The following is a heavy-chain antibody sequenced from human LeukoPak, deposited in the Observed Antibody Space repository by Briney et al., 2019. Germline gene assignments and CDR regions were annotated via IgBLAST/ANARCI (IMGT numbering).Heavy chain of an antibody. CDR1: GFTFGSYG. CDR3: ARGIAGAVADAAPY. V-gene: IGHV3-23*01. D-gene: IGHD6-19*01. J-gene: IGHJ4*02. Sequence: GGSLRLSCAASGFTFGSYGMTWVRQAPGKGLECVSTISGNGDDTFYADSVEGRFTISRDNSKNTLYLQMNSLRAEDTAVYYCARGIAGAVADAAPYWGQGTLVTVSS. CDR2: ISGNGDDT.